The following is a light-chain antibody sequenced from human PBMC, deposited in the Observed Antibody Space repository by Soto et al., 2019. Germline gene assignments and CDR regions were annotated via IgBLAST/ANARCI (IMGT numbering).Light chain of an antibody. V-gene: IGKV3-11*01. Sequence: EIVSTQSPATLSLSPGERATLSCRASQSVSTYLAWYQQKPGQAPRLLIYDASNRATGIPARFSGSGSGTDFTLTISSLEPEDFAVYYCQHRSNWPRTFGQGTKLEIK. CDR1: QSVSTY. CDR2: DAS. CDR3: QHRSNWPRT. J-gene: IGKJ2*01.